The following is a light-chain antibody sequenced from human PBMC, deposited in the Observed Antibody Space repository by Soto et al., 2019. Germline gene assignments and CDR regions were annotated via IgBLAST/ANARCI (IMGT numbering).Light chain of an antibody. CDR1: QSVNTN. J-gene: IGKJ1*01. CDR2: GDS. Sequence: EGVIAQSPATLSVSPGERATFSCRASQSVNTNLAWYQLKPGPXPRLLVYGDSIRATGIQARFSGSGSGTEYSLTISSLQSEDFGVYFCQQYDQWWTVGQGTKVEIK. V-gene: IGKV3-15*01. CDR3: QQYDQWWT.